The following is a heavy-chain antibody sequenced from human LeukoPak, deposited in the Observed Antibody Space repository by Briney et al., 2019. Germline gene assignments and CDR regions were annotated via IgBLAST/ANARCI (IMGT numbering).Heavy chain of an antibody. Sequence: PGRSLRLSCAASGCTFSSYGMDWVRQAPGKGLEWVAFIRYDGSNKYYADSVKGRFTISRDNSKNTLYLQMNSLRAEDTAVYYCAKDRSGSSDSGYAHWGQGTLVTVSS. V-gene: IGHV3-30*02. J-gene: IGHJ4*02. CDR3: AKDRSGSSDSGYAH. CDR1: GCTFSSYG. D-gene: IGHD5-12*01. CDR2: IRYDGSNK.